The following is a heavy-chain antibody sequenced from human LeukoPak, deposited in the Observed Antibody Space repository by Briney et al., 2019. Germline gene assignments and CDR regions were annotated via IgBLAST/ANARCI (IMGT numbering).Heavy chain of an antibody. CDR1: GYSISSGYY. J-gene: IGHJ4*02. D-gene: IGHD1-26*01. Sequence: SETLSLTCTVSGYSISSGYYWGCIRQPPGKGLEWFGSIYHSGSTSYNPSLRSRVTISVDTSKNQFSLKLSSVTAADTAVYYCARAVISYSGRYFDPHFDYWGQGTLVTVSS. CDR2: IYHSGST. CDR3: ARAVISYSGRYFDPHFDY. V-gene: IGHV4-38-2*02.